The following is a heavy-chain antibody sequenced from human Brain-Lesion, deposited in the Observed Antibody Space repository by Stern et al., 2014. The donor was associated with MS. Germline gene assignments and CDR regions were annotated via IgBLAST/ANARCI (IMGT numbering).Heavy chain of an antibody. Sequence: QVQLGQSETEVKNPGASVKISCKASGYTFTTFAITWVRQVPGQGLEWMARISAYNGEKKNAQKFEGRVTLATDTSSDTAYMELRSLTSDDTAVYYCAREGFAGAHDYWGQGTLVTVSS. V-gene: IGHV1-18*01. CDR1: GYTFTTFA. CDR2: ISAYNGEK. CDR3: AREGFAGAHDY. J-gene: IGHJ4*02.